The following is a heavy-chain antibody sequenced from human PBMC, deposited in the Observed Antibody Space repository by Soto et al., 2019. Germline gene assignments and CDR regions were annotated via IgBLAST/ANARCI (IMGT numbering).Heavy chain of an antibody. CDR2: INPNSGDT. CDR1: GYIFTGYY. Sequence: ASVKVSCKASGYIFTGYYMHWVRQAPGQGLEWMGWINPNSGDTKYAQKFQGRVIMTRDTSISTASVELSSLTSDDTAAYYCARASERSSWYISQFDHWGLGTLVTVSS. D-gene: IGHD6-13*01. V-gene: IGHV1-2*02. J-gene: IGHJ4*02. CDR3: ARASERSSWYISQFDH.